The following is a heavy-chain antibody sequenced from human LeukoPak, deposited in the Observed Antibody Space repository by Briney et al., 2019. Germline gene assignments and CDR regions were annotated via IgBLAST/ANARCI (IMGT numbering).Heavy chain of an antibody. J-gene: IGHJ5*02. CDR1: GFIFSQYS. Sequence: GGSLRLSCAASGFIFSQYSMNWVRQAPGKGLEWVSNIRSSSETFYADSVKGRFTISRDNARNSLYLQMNNLRVEDTAIYYCARDAGNSGYGCDLWGQGTLVTVSS. V-gene: IGHV3-48*01. D-gene: IGHD5-12*01. CDR2: IRSSSET. CDR3: ARDAGNSGYGCDL.